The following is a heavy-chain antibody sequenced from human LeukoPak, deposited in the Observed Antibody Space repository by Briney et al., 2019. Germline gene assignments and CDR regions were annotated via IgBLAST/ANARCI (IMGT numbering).Heavy chain of an antibody. D-gene: IGHD2-21*02. V-gene: IGHV4-4*02. Sequence: SETLSLTCAVSGGSISSGNWWSGVRQPPGRGLEWIWEIYHSGSTNYNPSLQSQVTISVDRSKNQFSLKLTSVTAADTAVYYCARGGREDCGGDCYSYTYFDYWGQGTLVTVSS. CDR2: IYHSGST. CDR1: GGSISSGNW. CDR3: ARGGREDCGGDCYSYTYFDY. J-gene: IGHJ4*02.